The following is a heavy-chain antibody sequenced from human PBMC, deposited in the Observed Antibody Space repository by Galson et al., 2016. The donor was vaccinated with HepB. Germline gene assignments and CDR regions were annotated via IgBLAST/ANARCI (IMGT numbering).Heavy chain of an antibody. D-gene: IGHD3-16*01. CDR1: GYDFMRYW. V-gene: IGHV5-10-1*01. CDR3: VTFVAYAYYFDY. CDR2: IDPHGSYT. J-gene: IGHJ4*02. Sequence: QSGAEVKKPGESLRISCKGSGYDFMRYWVSWVRQMPGKGLEWMGNIDPHGSYTNYSPSFQGHVTISVDTSINTAFLQWSSLEASDPAIYYCVTFVAYAYYFDYWGQGPLVTVSS.